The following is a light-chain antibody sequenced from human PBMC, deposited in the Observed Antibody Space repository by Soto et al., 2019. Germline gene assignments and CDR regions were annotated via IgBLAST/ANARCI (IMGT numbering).Light chain of an antibody. J-gene: IGLJ3*02. V-gene: IGLV1-40*01. CDR3: QSYDSSLSAWV. CDR1: SSNIGAGYD. Sequence: QSVLTQPPSVSGAPGQRVTISCTGSSSNIGAGYDVHWYQQLPGTAPRLLIFGNNNRPSGVPDRFSGSKSGTPASLAITGLQAGDEADYYCQSYDSSLSAWVFGGGTKVTVL. CDR2: GNN.